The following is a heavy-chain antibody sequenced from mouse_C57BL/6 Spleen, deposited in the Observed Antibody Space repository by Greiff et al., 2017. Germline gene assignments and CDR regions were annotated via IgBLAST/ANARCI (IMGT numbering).Heavy chain of an antibody. CDR1: GFSLTSYA. CDR3: DRKSSGYYFDY. V-gene: IGHV2-9-1*01. Sequence: VQLQQSGPGLVAPSQSLSITCTVSGFSLTSYAISWVRQPPGKGLGWLGVIWTGGGTNYNSALKSRLSISKDNAKSQVFLKMNSLQTDETAGYYCDRKSSGYYFDYWGQGTTLTVSS. CDR2: IWTGGGT. J-gene: IGHJ2*01.